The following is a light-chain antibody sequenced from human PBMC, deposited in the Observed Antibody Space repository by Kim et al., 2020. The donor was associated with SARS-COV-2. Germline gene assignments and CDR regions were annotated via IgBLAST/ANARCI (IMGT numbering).Light chain of an antibody. Sequence: ETVLTQSPGTLSLSPGERATLSCRSSQSVASSYLAWYQQKPGQAPRLLMYAASSRTTGIPDRFSGSASGTDFTLTISRLEPEDFAVYYCQQYGSSPWTFGQGTKVDIK. V-gene: IGKV3-20*01. CDR2: AAS. J-gene: IGKJ1*01. CDR1: QSVASSY. CDR3: QQYGSSPWT.